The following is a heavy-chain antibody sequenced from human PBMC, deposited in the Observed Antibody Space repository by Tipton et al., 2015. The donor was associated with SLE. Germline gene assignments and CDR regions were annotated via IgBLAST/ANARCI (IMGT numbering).Heavy chain of an antibody. CDR2: TYHSGTT. CDR1: GYSISIGYH. J-gene: IGHJ5*02. CDR3: AREASYCGGDCYPSWFDP. V-gene: IGHV4-38-2*02. D-gene: IGHD2-21*01. Sequence: TLSLTCTVSGYSISIGYHWGWIRQSPGKGLEWIGSTYHSGTTYYNPSLKSRVTISVDTSKNQFSLKLRSVTAADTAVYYCAREASYCGGDCYPSWFDPWGQGTLVTVSS.